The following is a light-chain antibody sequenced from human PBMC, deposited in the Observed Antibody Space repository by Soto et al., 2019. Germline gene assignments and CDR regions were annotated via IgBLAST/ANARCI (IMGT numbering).Light chain of an antibody. J-gene: IGKJ1*01. Sequence: EVVMTQSPGTVSVAPGDRATLSCRASQDVRRNLACYQQKPGQPPRLLFSVASTRATGGPARFTASGSGTAFTLTVSSLQSEDFALYYGQQYVEWPRTFGQGTRVES. CDR2: VAS. CDR3: QQYVEWPRT. CDR1: QDVRRN. V-gene: IGKV3-15*01.